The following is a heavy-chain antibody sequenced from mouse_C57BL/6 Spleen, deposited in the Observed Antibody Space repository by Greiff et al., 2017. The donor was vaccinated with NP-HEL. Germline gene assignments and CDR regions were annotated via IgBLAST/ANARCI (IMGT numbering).Heavy chain of an antibody. J-gene: IGHJ1*03. Sequence: VQLQQSGTELVKPGASVKLSCKASGYTFTSYWMHWVKQRPGQGLEWIGNINPSNGGTNYNEKFKSKATLTVDKSSSTAYMQLSSLTSEDSAVYYCARNPNYYGSSHWYVDVWGTGTTVTVSS. CDR2: INPSNGGT. V-gene: IGHV1-53*01. CDR1: GYTFTSYW. CDR3: ARNPNYYGSSHWYVDV. D-gene: IGHD1-1*01.